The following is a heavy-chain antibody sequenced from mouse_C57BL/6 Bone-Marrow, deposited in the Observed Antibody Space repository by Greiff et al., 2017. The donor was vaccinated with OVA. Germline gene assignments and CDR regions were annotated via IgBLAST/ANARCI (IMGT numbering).Heavy chain of an antibody. Sequence: QVQLQQPGAELVKPGASVKLSCKASGYTFNSYWLHLVQQRPGQGLEWIGMIHPNSGSTKSNEKFKSKATLTVDKSSSTAYMQLSSLTSEDSAVYYCARGDYSWTYWGQGTLVTVSA. CDR2: IHPNSGST. CDR1: GYTFNSYW. J-gene: IGHJ3*01. V-gene: IGHV1-64*01. D-gene: IGHD2-12*01. CDR3: ARGDYSWTY.